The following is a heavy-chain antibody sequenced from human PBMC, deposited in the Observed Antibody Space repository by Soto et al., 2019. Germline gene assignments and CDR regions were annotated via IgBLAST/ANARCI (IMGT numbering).Heavy chain of an antibody. CDR2: IRSKAYGGTT. Sequence: GGSLRLSCTASGFTFGDYAMSWVRQAPGKGLEWVGFIRSKAYGGTTEYAASVKGRFTISRDDSKSIAYLQMNSLKTEDTAVYYCTRDSRSFDWSMGFDPWGQGTLVTVSS. CDR1: GFTFGDYA. J-gene: IGHJ5*02. D-gene: IGHD3-9*01. V-gene: IGHV3-49*04. CDR3: TRDSRSFDWSMGFDP.